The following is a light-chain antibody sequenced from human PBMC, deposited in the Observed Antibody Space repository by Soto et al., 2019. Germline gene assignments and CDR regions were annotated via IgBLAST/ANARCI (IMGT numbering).Light chain of an antibody. J-gene: IGKJ1*01. CDR1: QAVGHY. CDR3: QQRSNWPRT. Sequence: EIMLTQSPATLSLSPGERATLSCRASQAVGHYLAWYQQKPGQAPRLLIYDISYRATGIPARFTGSGSGTDFTLTISSLEPEDFAVYYGQQRSNWPRTFGRGTKVEIK. CDR2: DIS. V-gene: IGKV3-11*01.